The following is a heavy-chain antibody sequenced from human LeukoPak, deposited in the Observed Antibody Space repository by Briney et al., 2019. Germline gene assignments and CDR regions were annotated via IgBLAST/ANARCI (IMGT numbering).Heavy chain of an antibody. CDR1: GYSFTGYY. J-gene: IGHJ4*02. D-gene: IGHD2-15*01. CDR2: INPYSGGT. CDR3: ARELVYCSGGSCFDDPGSFDY. V-gene: IGHV1-2*02. Sequence: ASVKVSCKASGYSFTGYYMHWVRQAPGQGLEWMGWINPYSGGTNYAQKFQGRVTMTRDTSISTAYMELSRLRSDDTAVYYCARELVYCSGGSCFDDPGSFDYWGQGTLVTVSS.